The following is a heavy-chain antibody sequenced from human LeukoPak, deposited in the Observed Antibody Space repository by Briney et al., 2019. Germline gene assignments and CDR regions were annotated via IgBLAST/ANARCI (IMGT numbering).Heavy chain of an antibody. CDR1: GFTFSSYW. CDR3: AAGTRDYPFDP. J-gene: IGHJ5*02. CDR2: INSDGSST. D-gene: IGHD1-14*01. Sequence: GGSLRLSCAASGFTFSSYWMHWVRQAPGKGLVWVSRINSDGSSTSYADSVKGRFTISRDNAKNTLYLQMNSLRAEDTAVYYCAAGTRDYPFDPWGQGTLVTVSS. V-gene: IGHV3-74*01.